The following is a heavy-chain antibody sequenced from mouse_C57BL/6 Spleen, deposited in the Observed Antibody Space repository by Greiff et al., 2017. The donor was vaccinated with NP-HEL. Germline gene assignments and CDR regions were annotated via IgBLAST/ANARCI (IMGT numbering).Heavy chain of an antibody. V-gene: IGHV14-4*01. Sequence: DVQLQESGAELVRPGASVKLSCTASGFNIKDDYMHWVKQRPEQGLEWIGWIDPENGDTEYASKFQGKATITADTSSNTAYLQLSSLTSEDTAVYYCTTGRYLDYWGQGTTLTVSS. CDR3: TTGRYLDY. CDR1: GFNIKDDY. CDR2: IDPENGDT. J-gene: IGHJ2*01.